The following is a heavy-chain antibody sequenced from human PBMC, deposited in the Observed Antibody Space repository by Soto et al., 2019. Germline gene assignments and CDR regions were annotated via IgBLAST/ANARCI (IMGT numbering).Heavy chain of an antibody. CDR1: GFTFSSYA. J-gene: IGHJ4*02. Sequence: GGSLRLSCAASGFTFSSYAMHWVRQAPGKGLEWVAVISYDGSNKYYADSVKGRFTISRDNSKNTLYLQMNSLRAEDTAVYYCARDPGQRITIFGVVIISSSFDYWGQGTLVTVSS. CDR3: ARDPGQRITIFGVVIISSSFDY. V-gene: IGHV3-30-3*01. D-gene: IGHD3-3*01. CDR2: ISYDGSNK.